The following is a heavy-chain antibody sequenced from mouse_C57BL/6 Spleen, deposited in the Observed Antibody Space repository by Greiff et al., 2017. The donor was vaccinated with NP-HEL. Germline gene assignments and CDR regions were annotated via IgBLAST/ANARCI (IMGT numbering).Heavy chain of an antibody. J-gene: IGHJ4*01. V-gene: IGHV5-17*01. CDR1: GFTFSDYG. D-gene: IGHD4-1*01. CDR3: ARRLSGAMDY. Sequence: EVHLVESGGGLVKPGGSLKLSCAASGFTFSDYGMHWVRQAPEKGLEWVAYISSGSSTIYYADTVKGRFTISRDNAKNTLCLQMTSLRSEDTAMYYCARRLSGAMDYWGQGTSVTVSS. CDR2: ISSGSSTI.